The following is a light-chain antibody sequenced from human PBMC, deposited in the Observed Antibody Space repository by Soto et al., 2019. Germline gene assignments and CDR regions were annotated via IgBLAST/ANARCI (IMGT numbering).Light chain of an antibody. Sequence: DIVMTQSPDSLAVSLGERATINCKSSQSVLYSSNNKNYLAWYQQKPGQPPKLLIYWASTRESGVPDRFSGSGSGTDFTLTIGGLQPEDFATYFCQQSYGTPPTFGQGTKVDIK. V-gene: IGKV4-1*01. CDR1: QSVLYSSNNKNY. CDR3: QQSYGTPPT. CDR2: WAS. J-gene: IGKJ1*01.